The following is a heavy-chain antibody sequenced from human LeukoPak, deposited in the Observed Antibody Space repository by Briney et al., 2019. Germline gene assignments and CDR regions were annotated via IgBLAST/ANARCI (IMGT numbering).Heavy chain of an antibody. J-gene: IGHJ5*01. CDR3: ARVSGSGLYFKSFDP. CDR2: VYHSGST. V-gene: IGHV4-4*02. CDR1: GDDISISNW. Sequence: SGTLSLTCSVSGDDISISNWWTWVRQPPQKGLEWIGEVYHSGSTNYNPSLKNRIYMSVDKSQNRFSLRLTSVTAADTAVYFCARVSGSGLYFKSFDPWGQGTLVIVSS. D-gene: IGHD3-10*01.